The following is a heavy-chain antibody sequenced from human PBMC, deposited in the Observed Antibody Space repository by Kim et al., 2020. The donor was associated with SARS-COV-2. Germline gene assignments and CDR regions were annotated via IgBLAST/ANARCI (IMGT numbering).Heavy chain of an antibody. Sequence: GGSLRLSCAASGFTFNNYWMSWVRQAPGQGLEWVANINKDGSEKYYVDSVKGRFTISRDNAEDSLYLHMNSLRAEDTAVYYCARGGKFYYDSSGYPDDYWGQGTLVTVSS. V-gene: IGHV3-7*01. J-gene: IGHJ4*02. CDR3: ARGGKFYYDSSGYPDDY. CDR2: INKDGSEK. D-gene: IGHD3-22*01. CDR1: GFTFNNYW.